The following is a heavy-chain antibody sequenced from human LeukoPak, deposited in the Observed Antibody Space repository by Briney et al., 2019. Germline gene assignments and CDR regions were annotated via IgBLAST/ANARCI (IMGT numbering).Heavy chain of an antibody. J-gene: IGHJ5*02. CDR3: AREGGSYGDDWFDP. CDR1: GGSISSSNW. Sequence: PSETLSLTCAVSGGSISSSNWWSWVRQPPGKGLEWIGEIYHSGSTNYNPSLKSRVTISVDKSKNQFSLKLSSVTAADTAVYYCAREGGSYGDDWFDPWGQGTLVTVSS. V-gene: IGHV4-4*02. CDR2: IYHSGST. D-gene: IGHD4-17*01.